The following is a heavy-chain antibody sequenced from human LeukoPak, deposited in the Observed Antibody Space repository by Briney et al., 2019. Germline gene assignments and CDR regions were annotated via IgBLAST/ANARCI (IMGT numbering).Heavy chain of an antibody. D-gene: IGHD6-13*01. CDR1: GFTFSTYN. V-gene: IGHV3-21*01. J-gene: IGHJ4*02. Sequence: GGSLRLSCAASGFTFSTYNMNWVRQAPGKGLEWVSFISSSTSYIYYADSVKGRFTISRDNAKNSLYLQMNSLRAEDTAVYYCAREIAAAGSNYFDYWGQGTLVTVSS. CDR3: AREIAAAGSNYFDY. CDR2: ISSSTSYI.